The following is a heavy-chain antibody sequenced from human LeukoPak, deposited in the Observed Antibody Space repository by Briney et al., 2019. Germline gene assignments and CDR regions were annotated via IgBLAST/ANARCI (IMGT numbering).Heavy chain of an antibody. CDR2: ISWNSGTI. V-gene: IGHV3-9*01. Sequence: GRSLRLSCAASGFTFDDYAMHWVRQAPGKGLEWVSSISWNSGTIGYADSVKGRFTISRDNSKNTLYLQMNSLRAEDTAVYYCAREAVVGGWYYFAYWGQGTLVTVSS. J-gene: IGHJ4*02. CDR1: GFTFDDYA. CDR3: AREAVVGGWYYFAY. D-gene: IGHD6-19*01.